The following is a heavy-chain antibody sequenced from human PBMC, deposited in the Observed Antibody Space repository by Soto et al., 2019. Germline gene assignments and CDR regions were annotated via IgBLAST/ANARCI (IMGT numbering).Heavy chain of an antibody. V-gene: IGHV1-46*01. CDR2: INPSDGST. CDR3: ARLATVTPPYYFDY. D-gene: IGHD4-17*01. Sequence: MHWVRQAPGQGLEWMGVINPSDGSTTYAQNFQGRVTMTSDTSTSSVYMELSSLRSEDMAVYYCARLATVTPPYYFDYWGQGTLVTVSS. J-gene: IGHJ4*02.